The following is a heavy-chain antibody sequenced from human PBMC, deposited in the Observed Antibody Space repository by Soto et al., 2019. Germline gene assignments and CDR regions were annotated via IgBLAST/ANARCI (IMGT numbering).Heavy chain of an antibody. CDR2: IIAYNGNT. J-gene: IGHJ6*02. CDR1: GYSFTRYG. Sequence: QVHLVQSGAEVKNPGASVKVSCKASGYSFTRYGIGWARQAPGQGLERMGWIIAYNGNTNYAQNLQGRLTLTTDTSTTTAYMELRSLRSNDTSIYYCAMVDVYVTPSPQDVWGQGTTVTVSS. CDR3: AMVDVYVTPSPQDV. D-gene: IGHD3-16*01. V-gene: IGHV1-18*01.